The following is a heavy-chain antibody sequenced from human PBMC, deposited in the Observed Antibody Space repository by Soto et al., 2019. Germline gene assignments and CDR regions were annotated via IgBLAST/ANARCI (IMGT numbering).Heavy chain of an antibody. Sequence: QVHLKESGPGLVKPSETLSLTCNVSGGNIRSHYWSWIRQAPGKGLEWIGYTYYSGSITYNPSLRGRFTISQDTSTNQLSLQVTSVTAADTAVYFCAEMNPERDFGAWGPGTLVTVSS. V-gene: IGHV4-59*08. CDR2: TYYSGSI. CDR1: GGNIRSHY. CDR3: AEMNPERDFGA. J-gene: IGHJ4*02.